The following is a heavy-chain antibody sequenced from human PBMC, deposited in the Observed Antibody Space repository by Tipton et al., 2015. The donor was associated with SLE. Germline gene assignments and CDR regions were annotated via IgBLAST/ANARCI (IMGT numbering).Heavy chain of an antibody. J-gene: IGHJ4*02. V-gene: IGHV4-59*08. CDR2: IYYRGST. CDR1: GGSISSYY. D-gene: IGHD2-21*02. CDR3: ASGKGDSDFDY. Sequence: TLSLTCTVSGGSISSYYWSWVRQPPGKGLEWIGCIYYRGSTHYNPSLKSRVTISVDTSKNQFSLKLSSVTAADTAVYYCASGKGDSDFDYWGQGTLVTVSS.